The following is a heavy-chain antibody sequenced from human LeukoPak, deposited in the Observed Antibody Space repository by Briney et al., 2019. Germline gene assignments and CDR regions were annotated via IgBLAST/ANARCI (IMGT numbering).Heavy chain of an antibody. CDR2: MNPNSGNT. J-gene: IGHJ6*02. V-gene: IGHV1-8*01. CDR1: GYTFTSYD. D-gene: IGHD1-1*01. Sequence: ASVKVSCKASGYTFTSYDINWVRQATGQGLEWMGWMNPNSGNTGYAQKFQGRVTMTRNTSISTAYMELSSLRSEDTAVYYCAKDLNWDWIGYYYYYGMDVWGQGTTVTVSS. CDR3: AKDLNWDWIGYYYYYGMDV.